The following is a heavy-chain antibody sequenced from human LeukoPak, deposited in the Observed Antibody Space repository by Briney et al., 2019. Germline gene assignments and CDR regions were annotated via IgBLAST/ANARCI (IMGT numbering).Heavy chain of an antibody. CDR1: GFTFSSYA. V-gene: IGHV3-23*01. CDR3: AKPPPDRLYYYYGMDV. Sequence: PGGSLRLSCAASGFTFSSYAMSWVRQAPGKGLEWVSAISGSGGSTYYADSVKGRFTISRDNSKNTLYLQMNSLRAEDTAVYYCAKPPPDRLYYYYGMDVWGQGTTVTVSS. J-gene: IGHJ6*02. CDR2: ISGSGGST.